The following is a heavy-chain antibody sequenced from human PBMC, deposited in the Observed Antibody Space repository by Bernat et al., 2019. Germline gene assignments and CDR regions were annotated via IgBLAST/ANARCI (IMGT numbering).Heavy chain of an antibody. Sequence: QVQLVESGGGVVQPGRSLRLSCAASGFTFSSYGMHWVRQAPGKGLEWVAVIWYDGSNKYYAESVKGRFTISRDNSKKTLYLQMNSLRAEDTAVYYCARESSDVDTAMAPLLDSMGFDPWGQGTLVTVSS. J-gene: IGHJ5*02. CDR2: IWYDGSNK. CDR1: GFTFSSYG. CDR3: ARESSDVDTAMAPLLDSMGFDP. D-gene: IGHD5-18*01. V-gene: IGHV3-33*01.